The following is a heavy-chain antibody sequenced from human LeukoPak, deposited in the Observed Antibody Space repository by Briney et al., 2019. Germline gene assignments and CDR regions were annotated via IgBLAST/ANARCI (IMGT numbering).Heavy chain of an antibody. CDR2: ISSSSTYI. J-gene: IGHJ5*02. CDR3: ARGGIAVAGDDL. Sequence: GGSLRLSCAASGFTFSDYYMSWIRQAPGKGLEWVSAISSSSTYIYYADSVKGRFNISRDNSKSTLFLQMNSLRVEDTAVYYCARGGIAVAGDDLWGQGTLVTVSA. CDR1: GFTFSDYY. V-gene: IGHV3-11*06. D-gene: IGHD6-19*01.